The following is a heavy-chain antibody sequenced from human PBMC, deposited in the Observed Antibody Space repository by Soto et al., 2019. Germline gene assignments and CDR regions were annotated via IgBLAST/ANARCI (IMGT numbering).Heavy chain of an antibody. D-gene: IGHD2-2*01. J-gene: IGHJ6*02. Sequence: ASVKVSCKASGGTFSSYAISWVRQAPGQGLEWMGGIIPIFGTANYAQKFQGRVTITADKSTSTAYMELSSLRSEDTVVYYCARDNIVVVPAAILYYYYGMDVWGRGTTVTVSS. CDR2: IIPIFGTA. V-gene: IGHV1-69*06. CDR1: GGTFSSYA. CDR3: ARDNIVVVPAAILYYYYGMDV.